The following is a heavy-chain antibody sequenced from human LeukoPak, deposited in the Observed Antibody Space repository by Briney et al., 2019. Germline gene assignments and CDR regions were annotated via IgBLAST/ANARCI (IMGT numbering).Heavy chain of an antibody. Sequence: GASVKVSCKASGYTFTSYDINWARQATGQGLEWMGWMNPNSGNTGYAQKFQGRVTITRNTSISTAYMELSSLRSEDTAVYYCARAGYCSSTPVKGACYYYMDVWGKGTTVTVSS. CDR3: ARAGYCSSTPVKGACYYYMDV. J-gene: IGHJ6*03. CDR2: MNPNSGNT. CDR1: GYTFTSYD. D-gene: IGHD2-2*01. V-gene: IGHV1-8*03.